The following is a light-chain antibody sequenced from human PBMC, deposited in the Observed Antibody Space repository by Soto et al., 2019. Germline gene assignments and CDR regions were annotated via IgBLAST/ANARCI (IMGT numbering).Light chain of an antibody. CDR1: QSVSSTY. J-gene: IGKJ2*01. CDR2: GAS. CDR3: QQYGRSPPEYT. V-gene: IGKV3-20*01. Sequence: EIVLTQSPGTLSLSPGERATLSCRASQSVSSTYLAWYQQKPGQAPRLLIYGASSRATGIPDRFSGSGSGTDFTLTISRLEAEDFAVYYCQQYGRSPPEYTFGQGTKLEIK.